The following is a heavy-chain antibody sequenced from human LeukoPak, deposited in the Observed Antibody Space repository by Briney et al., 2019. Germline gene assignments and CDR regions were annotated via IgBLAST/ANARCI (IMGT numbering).Heavy chain of an antibody. D-gene: IGHD3-16*01. V-gene: IGHV3-23*01. CDR3: AKAIDYDDYVWADAFHV. Sequence: GDSLRLSCAASGFTFSTYAMNWVRQAPGKGLEWVSTISGSGASAYYADSVRGRFTISRDNSKNTLYLQMNSLRAEDTAVYYCAKAIDYDDYVWADAFHVWGPGTVVTVSS. J-gene: IGHJ3*01. CDR2: ISGSGASA. CDR1: GFTFSTYA.